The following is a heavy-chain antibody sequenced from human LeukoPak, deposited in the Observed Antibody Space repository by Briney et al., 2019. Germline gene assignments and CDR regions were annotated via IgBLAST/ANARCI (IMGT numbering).Heavy chain of an antibody. CDR1: GFTFISYG. CDR3: AKDPRTGAVSGIFYFDY. V-gene: IGHV3-30*02. Sequence: GGSLRLSCAASGFTFISYGMHWVRQAPGKGLEWVAFIRYDGSNKYYADSVKGRFTISRDNSKNTLYLQMDSLRPEDTAVYYCAKDPRTGAVSGIFYFDYWGQGTLVALSS. CDR2: IRYDGSNK. J-gene: IGHJ4*02. D-gene: IGHD6-19*01.